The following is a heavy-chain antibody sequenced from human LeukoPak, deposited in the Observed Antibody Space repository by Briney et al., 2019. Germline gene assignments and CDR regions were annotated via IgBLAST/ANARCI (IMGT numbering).Heavy chain of an antibody. V-gene: IGHV4-59*12. CDR1: GGAISSYY. D-gene: IGHD6-13*01. J-gene: IGHJ4*02. Sequence: SETLSLTYTVSGGAISSYYWSWIRQPPGKGLEWIAYIYYSGSTNYNPSLKSRVTISVDTSKNQFSLKLSSVTAADTAVYYCARGDIAAAGTFGYWGQGTLVTVSS. CDR2: IYYSGST. CDR3: ARGDIAAAGTFGY.